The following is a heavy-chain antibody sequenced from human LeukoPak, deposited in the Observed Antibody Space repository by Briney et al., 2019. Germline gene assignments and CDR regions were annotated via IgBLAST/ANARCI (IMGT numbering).Heavy chain of an antibody. CDR1: GFTFSGYG. CDR2: ISYDGSDK. Sequence: GALRPSCAASGFTFSGYGMHWVRQAPGKGLEWVAFISYDGSDKYFADSVKGRFTISRDNSKNTLYLQMNSLRAEDTAVYYCAKDHRYCSSTSCYRSYYYGMDVWGKGTTVTVSS. J-gene: IGHJ6*04. V-gene: IGHV3-30*18. CDR3: AKDHRYCSSTSCYRSYYYGMDV. D-gene: IGHD2-2*01.